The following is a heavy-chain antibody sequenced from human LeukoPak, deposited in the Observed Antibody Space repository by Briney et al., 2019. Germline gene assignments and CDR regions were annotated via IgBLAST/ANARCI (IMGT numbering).Heavy chain of an antibody. CDR3: ARSPRDDSSFLHLEH. V-gene: IGHV1-69*05. CDR2: IIPIFGTA. Sequence: SVKVSCKASGGTFSSYAISWVRQAPGQGLEWMGGIIPIFGTANYAQKFQGRVTITTDEYTSTAYMELSSLRSEDTAVYYCARSPRDDSSFLHLEHWGQGTLVTVSS. CDR1: GGTFSSYA. J-gene: IGHJ4*02. D-gene: IGHD3-22*01.